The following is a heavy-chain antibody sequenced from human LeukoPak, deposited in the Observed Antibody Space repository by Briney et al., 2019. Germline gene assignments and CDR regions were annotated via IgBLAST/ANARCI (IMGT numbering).Heavy chain of an antibody. V-gene: IGHV4-31*03. CDR2: VYYTGGT. Sequence: SETLSLTCTVSGGSISSDSYYWSWIRQRPGLGLEWIGYVYYTGGTYYNPSLRSRISLSLDTSEKQISLRLTSVTATDSAVYYCARGLYDTSGYHFDYWGQGTLVTVSS. CDR3: ARGLYDTSGYHFDY. CDR1: GGSISSDSYY. J-gene: IGHJ4*02. D-gene: IGHD3-22*01.